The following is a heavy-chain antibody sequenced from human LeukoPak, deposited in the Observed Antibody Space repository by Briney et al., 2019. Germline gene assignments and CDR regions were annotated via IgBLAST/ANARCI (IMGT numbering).Heavy chain of an antibody. Sequence: PSETLSLTCTVSGGSISSYYWSWIRQPPGKGLEWIGYIYYSGSTNYNPSLKSRVTISVDTSKNQFSLKLSSVTAADTAVYYCARLGSSGWSHYYYYMDVWGKGTTVTISS. J-gene: IGHJ6*03. CDR1: GGSISSYY. CDR3: ARLGSSGWSHYYYYMDV. CDR2: IYYSGST. D-gene: IGHD6-19*01. V-gene: IGHV4-59*12.